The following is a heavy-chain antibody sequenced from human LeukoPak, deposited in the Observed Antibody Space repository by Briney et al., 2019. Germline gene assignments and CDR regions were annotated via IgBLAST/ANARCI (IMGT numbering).Heavy chain of an antibody. CDR1: GGSISSSSYY. CDR3: ARRYCSGGSCPLVDY. J-gene: IGHJ4*02. CDR2: IYYSGST. Sequence: SETLSLTCTVSGGSISSSSYYWGWIRQPPGKGLEWIGSIYYSGSTYYNPSLKSRVTISVDTSKNQFSLKLSSVTAADTAVYYCARRYCSGGSCPLVDYWGQGTLVTVSS. V-gene: IGHV4-39*07. D-gene: IGHD2-15*01.